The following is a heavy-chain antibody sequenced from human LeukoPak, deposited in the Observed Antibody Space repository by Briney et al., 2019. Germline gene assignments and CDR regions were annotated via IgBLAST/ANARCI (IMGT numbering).Heavy chain of an antibody. CDR1: GGSISSGDYY. CDR3: ARGIAAAGTKSYYYYGMDV. D-gene: IGHD6-13*01. CDR2: IYYSGST. V-gene: IGHV4-30-4*08. Sequence: SETLSLTCTVSGGSISSGDYYWSWIRQPPGKGLEWIGYIYYSGSTYYNPSLKSRVTISVDTSKNQFSLKLSSVTAADTAVYYCARGIAAAGTKSYYYYGMDVRGQGTTVTVSS. J-gene: IGHJ6*02.